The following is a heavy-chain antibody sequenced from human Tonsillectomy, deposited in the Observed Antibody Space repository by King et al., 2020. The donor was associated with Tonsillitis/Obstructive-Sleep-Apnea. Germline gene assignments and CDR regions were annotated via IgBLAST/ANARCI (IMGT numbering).Heavy chain of an antibody. D-gene: IGHD3-22*01. V-gene: IGHV3-23*04. Sequence: VQLVESGGGLVQPGGSLRLSCAASGFTFSSYAMSWVRQVPGKGLEWVSVISGSGGSTYYADSVKGRFTISRDNSKNTLYLQMNSLRAEDTAVYYCAKDLTPYDYDSSGHGRFDYWGQGTLVTVSS. CDR1: GFTFSSYA. J-gene: IGHJ4*02. CDR3: AKDLTPYDYDSSGHGRFDY. CDR2: ISGSGGST.